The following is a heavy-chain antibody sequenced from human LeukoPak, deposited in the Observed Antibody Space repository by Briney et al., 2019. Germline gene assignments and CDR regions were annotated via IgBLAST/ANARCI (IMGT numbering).Heavy chain of an antibody. CDR3: ARAPRITILGVVTRYYYYMDV. J-gene: IGHJ6*03. CDR1: GYTFTSYG. D-gene: IGHD3-3*01. Sequence: ASVKVSCKASGYTFTSYGISWVRQAPGQGLESMGWLSSYNGNTNYAQKFQGRVTMTTDTSTSTAYMDLRSLRSDDTAVYYCARAPRITILGVVTRYYYYMDVWGKGTTVTVSS. CDR2: LSSYNGNT. V-gene: IGHV1-18*01.